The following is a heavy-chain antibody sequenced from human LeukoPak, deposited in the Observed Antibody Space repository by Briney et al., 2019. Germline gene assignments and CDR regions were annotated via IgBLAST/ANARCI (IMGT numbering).Heavy chain of an antibody. CDR3: ARQRGYRMTKDGFDV. V-gene: IGHV5-51*01. CDR2: IYPGDSET. CDR1: GYTFTNYW. J-gene: IGHJ3*01. Sequence: GESLKISCKGSGYTFTNYWIAWVRQMPGKGLEWMGIIYPGDSETRYSPSLQGQVTISADKSINTVYLQWNSLKASDTAMYYCARQRGYRMTKDGFDVWGQGTMITVSS. D-gene: IGHD2-2*03.